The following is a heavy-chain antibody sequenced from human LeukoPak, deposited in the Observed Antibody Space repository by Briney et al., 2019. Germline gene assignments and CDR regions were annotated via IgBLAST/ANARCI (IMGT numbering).Heavy chain of an antibody. D-gene: IGHD5-24*01. CDR1: GFTFSSYW. CDR2: IRMGGGEQ. J-gene: IGHJ4*02. CDR3: ARDKGYNSAY. Sequence: AGGSLRLSCAASGFTFSSYWMTWVRQTPGKGLEWVANIRMGGGEQYYMDSVEGRFTISRDNAKNSLYLQMYSLRPEDTAVYYCARDKGYNSAYWGRGTLVTVSS. V-gene: IGHV3-7*01.